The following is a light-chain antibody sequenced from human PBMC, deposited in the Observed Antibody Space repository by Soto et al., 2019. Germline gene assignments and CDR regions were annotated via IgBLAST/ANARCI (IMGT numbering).Light chain of an antibody. CDR2: DVT. CDR3: CSYAGSYSYV. Sequence: QSVLTQPRSVSGSPGQSVAISCTGTSSDVGGYNYVSWYQQHPGKAPKLMIYDVTKRPSGVPDRFSASKSGNTASLTISGLQADDEAHYYCCSYAGSYSYVFGTGTKLTVL. J-gene: IGLJ1*01. V-gene: IGLV2-11*01. CDR1: SSDVGGYNY.